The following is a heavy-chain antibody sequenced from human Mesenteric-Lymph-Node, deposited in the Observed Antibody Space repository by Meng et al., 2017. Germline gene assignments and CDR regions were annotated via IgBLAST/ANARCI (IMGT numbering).Heavy chain of an antibody. V-gene: IGHV3-11*01. CDR1: GGSFSDYY. Sequence: GGSLRLSCAVYGGSFSDYYMSWMRQAPGKGLEWVSYISTSGVSTYYADSVRGRFTISRDNAKNALYLQLDSLRDEDTAVYYCARDKRGSTSWYSVRGYWGQGTLVTVSS. D-gene: IGHD6-13*01. CDR3: ARDKRGSTSWYSVRGY. J-gene: IGHJ4*02. CDR2: ISTSGVST.